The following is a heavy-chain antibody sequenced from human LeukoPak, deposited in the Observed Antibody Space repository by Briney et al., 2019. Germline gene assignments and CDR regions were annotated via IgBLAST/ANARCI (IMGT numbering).Heavy chain of an antibody. CDR3: TTDIPTRVREGRDY. D-gene: IGHD3-10*01. CDR1: GFTFSNAW. J-gene: IGHJ4*02. V-gene: IGHV3-15*01. Sequence: GGSLRLSCAASGFTFSNAWMSWVRQAPGKGMEWVGRIKSKTDGGTTDYAAPVKCRFTISRDDSKNTLYLQMNSLKTEDTAVYYCTTDIPTRVREGRDYWGQGTLVTVSS. CDR2: IKSKTDGGTT.